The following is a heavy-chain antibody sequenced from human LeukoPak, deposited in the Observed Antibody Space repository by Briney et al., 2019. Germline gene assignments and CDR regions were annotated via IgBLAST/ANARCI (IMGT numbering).Heavy chain of an antibody. Sequence: SETLSLTCTVSGGSISSYYWSWIRQPPGKGLEWIGYIYYSGSTNYNPSLKSRVTISVDTSKNQFSLKLSSVTAADTAVYYCARRPGIAAAGTFEDAFDIWGQGTMVTVSS. CDR1: GGSISSYY. D-gene: IGHD6-13*01. V-gene: IGHV4-59*01. J-gene: IGHJ3*02. CDR3: ARRPGIAAAGTFEDAFDI. CDR2: IYYSGST.